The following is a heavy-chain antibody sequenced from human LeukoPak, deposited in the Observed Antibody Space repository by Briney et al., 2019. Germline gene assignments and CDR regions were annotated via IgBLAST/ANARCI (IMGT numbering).Heavy chain of an antibody. V-gene: IGHV4-39*01. Sequence: SETLSLTCTVSGGSISSSNHHWDWIRQPPGKGLEWIGNIYYSGSTYHNPSLKSRVTISVDTSRNHFSLRLSSVTAADTAVYYCARRLSGYTFDYWGQGTLVTVSS. D-gene: IGHD3-16*02. CDR3: ARRLSGYTFDY. J-gene: IGHJ4*02. CDR1: GGSISSSNHH. CDR2: IYYSGST.